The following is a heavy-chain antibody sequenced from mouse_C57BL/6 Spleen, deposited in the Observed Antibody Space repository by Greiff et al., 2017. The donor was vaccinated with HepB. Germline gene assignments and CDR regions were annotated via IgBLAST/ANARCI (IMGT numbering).Heavy chain of an antibody. D-gene: IGHD3-2*02. V-gene: IGHV1-42*01. CDR1: GYSFTGYY. J-gene: IGHJ4*01. Sequence: EVKVVESGPELVKPGASVKISCKASGYSFTGYYMNWVKQSPEKSLEWIGEINPSTGGTTYNQKFKAKATLTVDKSSSTAYMQLKSLTSEDSAVYYCARAQATLYAMDYWGQGTSVTVSS. CDR2: INPSTGGT. CDR3: ARAQATLYAMDY.